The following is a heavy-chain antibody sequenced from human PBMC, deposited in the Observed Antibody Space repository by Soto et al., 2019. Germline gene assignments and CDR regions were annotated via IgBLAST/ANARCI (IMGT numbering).Heavy chain of an antibody. CDR3: AKGHSDYQGDYNYYGMDV. V-gene: IGHV3-23*01. CDR2: STGAGGGT. CDR1: GFPFSSYA. Sequence: GGSLRLSCAASGFPFSSYAISWVRQAPGRGLEWVAASTGAGGGTYNLEAVKGRFTVSRDNSKKTVYLQLDGLRAEDTAVYYCAKGHSDYQGDYNYYGMDVWGQGTTVTVSS. D-gene: IGHD6-25*01. J-gene: IGHJ6*02.